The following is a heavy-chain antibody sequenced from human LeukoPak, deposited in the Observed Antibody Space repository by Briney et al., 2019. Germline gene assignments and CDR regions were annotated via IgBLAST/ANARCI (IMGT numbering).Heavy chain of an antibody. CDR1: GVTLSNYA. CDR2: ISSSGSGGNT. CDR3: AKTYYYDSSGYSRHQHFDY. D-gene: IGHD3-22*01. Sequence: PGGSLRLSCVASGVTLSNYAMSWARQAPGKGLEWVSGISSSGSGGNTYYADSVKGRFTISRDNSKNTLYLQMNSLRAEDTAVYYCAKTYYYDSSGYSRHQHFDYWGQGTLVTVSS. J-gene: IGHJ4*02. V-gene: IGHV3-23*01.